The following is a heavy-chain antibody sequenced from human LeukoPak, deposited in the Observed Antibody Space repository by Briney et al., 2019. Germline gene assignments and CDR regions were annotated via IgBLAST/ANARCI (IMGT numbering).Heavy chain of an antibody. CDR3: ATSPLNRSSGNDY. CDR1: GFTFGDYA. Sequence: GGSLRLSCTASGFTFGDYAMTWFRQPLGKGLEWVGFIRSKHYSGTTDYAASVKGRFTISRDDSKSIVYLQMNSLKTEDTAVYYCATSPLNRSSGNDYWGQGTLVTVSS. V-gene: IGHV3-49*03. CDR2: IRSKHYSGTT. D-gene: IGHD6-6*01. J-gene: IGHJ4*02.